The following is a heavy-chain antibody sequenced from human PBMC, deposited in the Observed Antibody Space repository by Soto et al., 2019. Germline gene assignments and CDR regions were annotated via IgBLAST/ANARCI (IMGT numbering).Heavy chain of an antibody. D-gene: IGHD6-19*01. V-gene: IGHV4-59*08. CDR1: GGSISSYY. Sequence: SETLSLTCTVSGGSISSYYWSWIRQPPGKGLEWIGYIYYSGSTNYNPSLKSRVTISVDTSKNQFSLKLSSVTAADTAVYYCARHSGIAVAAINKPRRPFDIWGQGTMVTVSS. J-gene: IGHJ3*02. CDR2: IYYSGST. CDR3: ARHSGIAVAAINKPRRPFDI.